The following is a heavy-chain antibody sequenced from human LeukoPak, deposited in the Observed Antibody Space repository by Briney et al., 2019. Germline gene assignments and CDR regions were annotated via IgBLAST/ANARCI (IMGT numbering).Heavy chain of an antibody. CDR2: MNPNSGNT. CDR1: GYTFTSYD. Sequence: ASVKVSCKASGYTFTSYDINWVRQATGQGLEWMGWMNPNSGNTGYAQKFQDRVTMTRNTSISTAYMELSSLRSEDTAVYYCARGRAYCGGDCYWKYYFDYWGQGTLVTVSS. CDR3: ARGRAYCGGDCYWKYYFDY. J-gene: IGHJ4*02. D-gene: IGHD2-21*02. V-gene: IGHV1-8*01.